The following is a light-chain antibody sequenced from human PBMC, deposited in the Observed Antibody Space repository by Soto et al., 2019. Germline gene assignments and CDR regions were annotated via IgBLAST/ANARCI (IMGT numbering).Light chain of an antibody. CDR3: QQYHNWPPFT. CDR2: GAS. Sequence: EIVMTQSPATLSVSPGERVTLSCRASQSVSSNLAWYQQKPGQAPRLLIYGASTRATGIPARFSGCGSGTEFTLTISSLQSEDVAVYYCQQYHNWPPFTFGQGTKLEIK. CDR1: QSVSSN. V-gene: IGKV3-15*01. J-gene: IGKJ2*01.